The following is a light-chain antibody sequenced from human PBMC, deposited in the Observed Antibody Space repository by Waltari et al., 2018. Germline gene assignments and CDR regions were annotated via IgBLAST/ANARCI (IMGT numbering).Light chain of an antibody. J-gene: IGLJ2*01. CDR2: DVS. Sequence: SALTHPAPVSGSPGQSLTISCTGTSGDVGVYNYVSWYQQHPGKAPKLMIYDVSNRPSGVSNRFSGSKSGNTASLTISGLQAEDEADYYCSSYTSSSTYVVFGGGTKLTVL. CDR3: SSYTSSSTYVV. V-gene: IGLV2-14*01. CDR1: SGDVGVYNY.